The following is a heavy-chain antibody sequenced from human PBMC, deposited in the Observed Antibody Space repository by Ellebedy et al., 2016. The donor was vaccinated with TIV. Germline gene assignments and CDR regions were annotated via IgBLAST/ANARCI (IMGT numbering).Heavy chain of an antibody. CDR2: IYYSGST. Sequence: LRLXCAASGFTFSSYSMNWIRQHPGKGLEWIGYIYYSGSTYYNPSLKSRVTISVDTSKNQFSLKLSSVTAADTAVYYCARQESNYFDYWGQGTLVTVSS. J-gene: IGHJ4*02. V-gene: IGHV4-31*02. D-gene: IGHD5-24*01. CDR1: GFTFSSYS. CDR3: ARQESNYFDY.